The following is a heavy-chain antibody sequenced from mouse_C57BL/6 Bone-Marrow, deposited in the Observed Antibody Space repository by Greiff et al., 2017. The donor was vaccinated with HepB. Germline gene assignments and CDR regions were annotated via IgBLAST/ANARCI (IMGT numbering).Heavy chain of an antibody. CDR2: INPNNGGT. CDR1: GYTFTDYY. D-gene: IGHD1-1*01. V-gene: IGHV1-26*01. CDR3: ARRAVVATVDY. J-gene: IGHJ2*01. Sequence: EVKLQQSGPELVKPGASVKISCKASGYTFTDYYMNWVKQSHGKSLEWIGDINPNNGGTSYNQKFKGKATLTVDKSSSTAYMELRSLTSEDSAVYYCARRAVVATVDYWGQGTTLTVSS.